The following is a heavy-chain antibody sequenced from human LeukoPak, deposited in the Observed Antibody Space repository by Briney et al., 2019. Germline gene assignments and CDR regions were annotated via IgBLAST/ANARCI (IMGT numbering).Heavy chain of an antibody. CDR1: GFTFSSYA. D-gene: IGHD6-13*01. J-gene: IGHJ5*02. V-gene: IGHV3-23*01. Sequence: GGSLRPSCAASGFTFSSYAMSWVRQAPGKGLEWVSSISGSGSSTYYADSVRGRFTISRDNSKNTLYLQMNSLRAEDTAVYYCAKQSNMASSWGFDPWGQGTLVTVSS. CDR2: ISGSGSST. CDR3: AKQSNMASSWGFDP.